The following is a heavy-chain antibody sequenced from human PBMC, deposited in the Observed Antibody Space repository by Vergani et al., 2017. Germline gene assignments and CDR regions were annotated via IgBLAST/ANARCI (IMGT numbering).Heavy chain of an antibody. V-gene: IGHV4-34*01. D-gene: IGHD4-11*01. J-gene: IGHJ6*03. CDR3: ARVNTETNGHLYYYYYMDV. CDR1: GGSFTSYH. CDR2: IDHTGRP. Sequence: QVQLQQWGGGLLKPSETLSLTCVVNGGSFTSYHWTWIRQSPGEGLDWVGEIDHTGRPDYNPSLKSRLTMSVDKSRNQFSLTLNSVTATDTAIYFCARVNTETNGHLYYYYYMDVWGQGTAVTVS.